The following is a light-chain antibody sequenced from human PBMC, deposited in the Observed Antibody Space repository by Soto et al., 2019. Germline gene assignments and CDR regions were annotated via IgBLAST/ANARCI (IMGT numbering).Light chain of an antibody. Sequence: DIQLTQSPSFLSASVGDRVTITCRASQDVSRYLAWYQQKPGKAPNLLIYAASTLRSGVPSRFSGSGSETEFPLTISSLQPEDFATNYCQQLNSYVFAFGPGTKVDIK. V-gene: IGKV1-9*01. J-gene: IGKJ3*01. CDR1: QDVSRY. CDR3: QQLNSYVFA. CDR2: AAS.